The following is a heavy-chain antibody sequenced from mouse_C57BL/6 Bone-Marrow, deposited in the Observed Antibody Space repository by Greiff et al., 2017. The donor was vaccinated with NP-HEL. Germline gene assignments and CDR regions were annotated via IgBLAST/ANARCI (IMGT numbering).Heavy chain of an antibody. V-gene: IGHV1-78*01. J-gene: IGHJ2*01. D-gene: IGHD3-2*02. Sequence: VKLMESDAELVKPGASVKISCKVSGYTFTDHTIHWMKQRPEQGLEWIGYIYPRDGSTKYNEKFKGKATLTADESSSTAYMQLNSLTSEDSAVYFCASDSSGYYFDYWGQGTTLTVSS. CDR2: IYPRDGST. CDR3: ASDSSGYYFDY. CDR1: GYTFTDHT.